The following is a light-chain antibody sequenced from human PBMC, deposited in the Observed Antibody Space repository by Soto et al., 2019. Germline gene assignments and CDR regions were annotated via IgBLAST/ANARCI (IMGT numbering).Light chain of an antibody. CDR1: SSNIGAGYD. CDR3: QSYDSSLRYV. CDR2: GNS. J-gene: IGLJ1*01. V-gene: IGLV1-40*01. Sequence: QSVLTQPPSVSGAPGQRVTFSCTGSSSNIGAGYDVHWYQQLPGTAPKLLIYGNSNRPSGVPDRFSGSKSGTSASLAITGLQAEDEADYYCQSYDSSLRYVFGTGTKLTVL.